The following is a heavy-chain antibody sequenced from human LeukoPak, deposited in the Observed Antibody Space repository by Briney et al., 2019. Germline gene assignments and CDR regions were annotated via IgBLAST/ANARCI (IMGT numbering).Heavy chain of an antibody. D-gene: IGHD6-19*01. V-gene: IGHV4-39*01. Sequence: SETLSLTCTVSGVSISSYYWDWIRQPPGKGLEWLGSIYYSGSTYYNPSLESRVTISVDTSKNQFSLKLSSVTAADTAVYFCARRVADGGWHFDHWGQGTLVTVSS. J-gene: IGHJ4*02. CDR2: IYYSGST. CDR3: ARRVADGGWHFDH. CDR1: GVSISSYY.